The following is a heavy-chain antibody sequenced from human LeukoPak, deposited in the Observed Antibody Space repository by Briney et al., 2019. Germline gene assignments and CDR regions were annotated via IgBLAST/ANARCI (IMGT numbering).Heavy chain of an antibody. CDR3: ARDREYYYGSGKHGFDP. D-gene: IGHD3-10*01. Sequence: GGSLRLSCAASGFTFSSYWMSWVRQAPGKGLEWVANIKQDGSEKYYVDSVKGRFTISRDNAKNSLYLQMNSLRAEDTAVYYCARDREYYYGSGKHGFDPWGQGTLVTVSS. CDR1: GFTFSSYW. CDR2: IKQDGSEK. V-gene: IGHV3-7*01. J-gene: IGHJ5*02.